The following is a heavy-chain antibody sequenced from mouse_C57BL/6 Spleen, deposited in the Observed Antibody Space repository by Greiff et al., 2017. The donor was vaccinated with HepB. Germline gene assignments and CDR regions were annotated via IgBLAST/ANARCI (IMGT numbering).Heavy chain of an antibody. CDR3: ARPSSLWYFDV. CDR2: ISSGSSTI. V-gene: IGHV5-17*01. J-gene: IGHJ1*03. CDR1: GFTFSDYG. D-gene: IGHD1-1*01. Sequence: EVMLVESGGGLVKPGGSLNLSCAASGFTFSDYGMHWVRQAPEKGLEWVAYISSGSSTIYYADTVKGRFTISRDNAKNTLFLQMTSLRSEDTAMYYCARPSSLWYFDVWGTGTTVTVSS.